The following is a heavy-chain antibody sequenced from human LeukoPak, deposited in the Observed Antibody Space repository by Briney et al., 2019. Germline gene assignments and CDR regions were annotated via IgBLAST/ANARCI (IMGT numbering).Heavy chain of an antibody. CDR2: INPNSGGT. V-gene: IGHV1-2*02. CDR3: ARGASGVYTVTTSWFDP. J-gene: IGHJ5*02. Sequence: GASVKVSCKASGYTFTGYYMHWVRQAPGQGLEWMGWINPNSGGTNYAQRFQGRVTMTRDTSISTAHMGLSRLRSDDTAVYYCARGASGVYTVTTSWFDPWGQGTLVTVSS. CDR1: GYTFTGYY. D-gene: IGHD4-17*01.